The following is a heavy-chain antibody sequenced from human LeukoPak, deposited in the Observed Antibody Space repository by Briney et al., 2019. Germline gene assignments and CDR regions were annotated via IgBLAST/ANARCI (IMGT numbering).Heavy chain of an antibody. J-gene: IGHJ4*02. CDR2: ISDGGDT. CDR3: ARDAGRSGCAH. Sequence: GGSLGLSCAASGFTVSNNYMSWVRQAPGKGLEWISVISDGGDTYYTDCVKGRFTISGDNSKNTLYLQMNSLRAEDTAVYFCARDAGRSGCAHWGQGTLVTVSS. CDR1: GFTVSNNY. V-gene: IGHV3-53*01. D-gene: IGHD6-19*01.